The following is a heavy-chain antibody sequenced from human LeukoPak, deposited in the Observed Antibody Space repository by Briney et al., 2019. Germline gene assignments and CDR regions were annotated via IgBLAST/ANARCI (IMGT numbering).Heavy chain of an antibody. CDR2: IYYSGIT. J-gene: IGHJ4*02. CDR3: ARGGPTVTAYSSFDY. V-gene: IGHV4-59*01. D-gene: IGHD2-21*02. CDR1: GGSISSYY. Sequence: SETLSLTCTVSGGSISSYYWYWIRQPPGKGLEWIGYIYYSGITNYNPSLESRVTISVDTSKNQFSLKLSSVTAADTAVYYCARGGPTVTAYSSFDYWGPGTLVTVSS.